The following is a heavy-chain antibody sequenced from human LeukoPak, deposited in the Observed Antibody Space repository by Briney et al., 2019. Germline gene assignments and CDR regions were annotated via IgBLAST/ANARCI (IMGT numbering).Heavy chain of an antibody. Sequence: GGSLRLSCAASGFTFSDYSMNWVRQAPETGLEWGSSISSSGTYTYYADSVKGRFTISRDNAKNSLYLQMNSLRAEDTAVYYCARDVYSSSWYENWFDPWGQGTLVTVSS. V-gene: IGHV3-21*01. J-gene: IGHJ5*02. CDR3: ARDVYSSSWYENWFDP. CDR2: ISSSGTYT. CDR1: GFTFSDYS. D-gene: IGHD6-13*01.